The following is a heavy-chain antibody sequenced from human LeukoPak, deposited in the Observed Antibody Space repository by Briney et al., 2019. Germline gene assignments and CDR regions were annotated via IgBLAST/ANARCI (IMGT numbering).Heavy chain of an antibody. CDR3: ARQTGSGLFILP. J-gene: IGHJ4*02. D-gene: IGHD3/OR15-3a*01. Sequence: SETLSLTCTVSGYSIRSGYQWGWIRPPPGKGLEWIGSINYSGSTYDNPSLKSRVTISVDTSKNQFSLRLTSVTAADTAVYYCARQTGSGLFILPGGQGTLVTVSS. CDR2: INYSGST. V-gene: IGHV4-38-2*02. CDR1: GYSIRSGYQ.